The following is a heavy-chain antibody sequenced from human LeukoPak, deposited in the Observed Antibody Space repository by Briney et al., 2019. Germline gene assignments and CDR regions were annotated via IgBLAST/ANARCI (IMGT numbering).Heavy chain of an antibody. CDR2: IYYSGST. J-gene: IGHJ4*02. CDR1: GGSISSGGYY. V-gene: IGHV4-31*03. CDR3: ARASSGYFIDY. Sequence: SQTLSLTCTVSGGSISSGGYYWSWIRQHPGKGLEWIGYIYYSGSTYYNPSLKSRVTISVDASKNQFSLKLSSVTAADTAVYYCARASSGYFIDYWGQGTLVTVSS. D-gene: IGHD3-22*01.